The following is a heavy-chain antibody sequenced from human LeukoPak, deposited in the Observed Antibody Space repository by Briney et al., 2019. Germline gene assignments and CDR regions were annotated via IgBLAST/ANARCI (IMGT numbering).Heavy chain of an antibody. J-gene: IGHJ4*02. CDR1: GFTFSSYS. CDR2: ISSSSSYI. Sequence: GGSLRLSCAASGFTFSSYSMNWVRQAPGKGLEWVSSISSSSSYIYYADSVKGRFTISRDNAKNSLYLQMNSLRAEDMAVYYCARDLGATHFDYWGQGTLVTVSS. V-gene: IGHV3-21*01. D-gene: IGHD1-26*01. CDR3: ARDLGATHFDY.